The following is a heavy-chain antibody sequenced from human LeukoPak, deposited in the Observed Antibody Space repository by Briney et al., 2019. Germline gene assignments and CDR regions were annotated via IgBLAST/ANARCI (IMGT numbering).Heavy chain of an antibody. CDR1: GYTFINNW. D-gene: IGHD3-10*01. CDR3: ARGYYSGSGSYYDRRDDDFEI. CDR2: INPSGGST. V-gene: IGHV1-46*01. J-gene: IGHJ3*02. Sequence: ASVKVSCKASGYTFINNWMHWVRQAPGQGLEWMGVINPSGGSTGYAQKFQGRVTMTRDMSTSTVYMELSGLRSEDTAVYYCARGYYSGSGSYYDRRDDDFEIWGQGTMVTVSS.